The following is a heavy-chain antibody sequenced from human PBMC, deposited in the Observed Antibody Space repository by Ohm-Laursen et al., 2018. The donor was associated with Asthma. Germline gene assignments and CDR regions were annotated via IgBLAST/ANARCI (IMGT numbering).Heavy chain of an antibody. CDR1: GGSISSGGYY. D-gene: IGHD3-3*01. CDR3: AREGTGSGFWSGLFNY. Sequence: TLSLTCTVSGGSISSGGYYWSWIRQHPGKGLEWIGYIYYSGSTYYNPSLKSRVTISVDTSKNQFSLKLSSVTAADTAVYYCAREGTGSGFWSGLFNYWGQGTLVTVSS. CDR2: IYYSGST. V-gene: IGHV4-31*03. J-gene: IGHJ4*02.